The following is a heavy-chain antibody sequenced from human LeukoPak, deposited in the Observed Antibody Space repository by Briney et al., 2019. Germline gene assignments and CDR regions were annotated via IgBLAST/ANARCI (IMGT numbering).Heavy chain of an antibody. CDR3: ARHQTGGHSYMDV. J-gene: IGHJ6*03. Sequence: PSETLSLTCTVSGDSISNIRYYWVWIRQPPGKGPEWIGSISYSGTTYVNPSLKSRITMSVDPSNSLYSLTLTSVTAADTAVYYCARHQTGGHSYMDVWGKGTTVTVSS. CDR1: GDSISNIRYY. CDR2: ISYSGTT. V-gene: IGHV4-39*01. D-gene: IGHD7-27*01.